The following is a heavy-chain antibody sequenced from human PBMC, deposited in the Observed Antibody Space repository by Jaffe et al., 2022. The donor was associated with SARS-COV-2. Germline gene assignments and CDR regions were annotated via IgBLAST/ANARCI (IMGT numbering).Heavy chain of an antibody. CDR2: ISGSGGST. J-gene: IGHJ2*01. V-gene: IGHV3-23*01. Sequence: EVQLLESGGGLVQPGGSLRLSCAASGFTFSSYAMSWVRQAPGKGLEWVSAISGSGGSTYYADSVKGRFTISRDNSKNTLYLQMNSLRAEDTAVYYCAKDPRRRDGYNKGGSYFDLWGRGTLVTVSS. CDR3: AKDPRRRDGYNKGGSYFDL. D-gene: IGHD5-12*01. CDR1: GFTFSSYA.